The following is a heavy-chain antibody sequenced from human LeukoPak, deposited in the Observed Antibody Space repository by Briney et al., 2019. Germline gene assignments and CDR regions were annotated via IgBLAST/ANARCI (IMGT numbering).Heavy chain of an antibody. J-gene: IGHJ4*02. CDR2: INWKGGSA. D-gene: IGHD3-22*01. CDR1: GFTFDDYD. Sequence: GGSLRLSCAASGFTFDDYDMSWVRQAPGKGLEWVSNINWKGGSATYADSVKGRFTISRDNAKNSLYLQMNSLRAEDTALYYCARGLMGGYPLFEYWGQGALVTVSS. V-gene: IGHV3-20*04. CDR3: ARGLMGGYPLFEY.